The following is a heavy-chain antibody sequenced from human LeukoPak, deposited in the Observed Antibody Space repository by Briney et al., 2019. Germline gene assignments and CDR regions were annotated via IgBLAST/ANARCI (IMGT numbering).Heavy chain of an antibody. J-gene: IGHJ4*02. CDR3: ARGDFWSGYQRQSPLNY. D-gene: IGHD3-3*01. V-gene: IGHV1-69*01. CDR1: GGTFSSYA. CDR2: IIPIFGTA. Sequence: SVTVSCKASGGTFSSYAISWVRQAPGQGLEWMGGIIPIFGTANYAQKFQGRVTITADESTSTAYMELSSLRSEDTAVYYCARGDFWSGYQRQSPLNYWGQGTLVTVSS.